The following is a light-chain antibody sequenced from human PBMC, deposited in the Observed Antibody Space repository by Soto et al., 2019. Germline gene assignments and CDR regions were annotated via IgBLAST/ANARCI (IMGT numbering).Light chain of an antibody. CDR1: QSISSW. CDR3: QQYNSLWK. CDR2: DAS. Sequence: DIQMTQSPSTLSASVGDRVTITCRASQSISSWLAWYQQKPGKAPKLLIYDASSLESGVSSRFSGSGSGTEFTLTISSLQPDDFATYYCQQYNSLWKFGQGTKVDIK. V-gene: IGKV1-5*01. J-gene: IGKJ1*01.